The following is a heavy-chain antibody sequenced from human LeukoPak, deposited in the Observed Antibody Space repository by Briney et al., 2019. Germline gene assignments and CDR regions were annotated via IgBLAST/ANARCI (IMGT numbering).Heavy chain of an antibody. CDR3: ARGVGPLAANTLAY. Sequence: PGGSLRLSCAASGFTVITNDMTWVRQAPGKGLEWVSVLYSDGNTKYADSVQGRFTISRDNYTLYLEMNSLSPDDTAVYYCARGVGPLAANTLAYWGQGTLVTVSS. J-gene: IGHJ4*02. CDR1: GFTVITND. CDR2: LYSDGNT. V-gene: IGHV3-53*01. D-gene: IGHD3-16*01.